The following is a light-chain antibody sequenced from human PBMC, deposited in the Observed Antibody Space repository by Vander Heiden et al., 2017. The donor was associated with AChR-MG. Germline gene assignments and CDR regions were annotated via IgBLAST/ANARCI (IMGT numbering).Light chain of an antibody. J-gene: IGKJ4*01. V-gene: IGKV4-1*01. CDR2: WAS. CDR1: LIVLYSSNNNDY. CDR3: QQADSTLLT. Sequence: DIVMTKSPDSLAVSLGEGATISCKSSLIVLYSSNNNDYLAWYQQKPGQPPKLLIYWASTRESGVPDRFSGRGSGTDFTLTISSLQAEDVAVYYCQQADSTLLTFGAGTKVDIK.